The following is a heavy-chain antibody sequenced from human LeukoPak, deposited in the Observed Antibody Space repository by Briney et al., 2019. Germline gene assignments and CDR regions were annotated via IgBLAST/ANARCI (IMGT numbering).Heavy chain of an antibody. V-gene: IGHV4-39*02. CDR3: ARGLDYVDV. J-gene: IGHJ6*03. CDR2: IYQTGNA. Sequence: SETLSLTCTVSGGSITGISYYWNWLRQPPGKELEWIGRIYQTGNADYKPSLKSRVTISVDTTNNQFSLRLCSVTAADTAVYYCARGLDYVDVWGKGITVSVSS. D-gene: IGHD3-9*01. CDR1: GGSITGISYY.